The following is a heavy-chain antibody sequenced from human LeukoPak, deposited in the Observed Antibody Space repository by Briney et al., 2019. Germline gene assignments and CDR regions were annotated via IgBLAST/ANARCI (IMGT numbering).Heavy chain of an antibody. CDR2: IYYSGST. Sequence: SETLSLTCTGYGFSISCYYWSWIRQPPGKGLEWIGDIYYSGSTNYTPSLKSRVTISVDTSKSQFYLRLSSVTAADTAVYYSARLASGSYGPLTPFDYWGQGTLVTVSS. V-gene: IGHV4-59*08. D-gene: IGHD1-26*01. CDR3: ARLASGSYGPLTPFDY. J-gene: IGHJ4*02. CDR1: GFSISCYY.